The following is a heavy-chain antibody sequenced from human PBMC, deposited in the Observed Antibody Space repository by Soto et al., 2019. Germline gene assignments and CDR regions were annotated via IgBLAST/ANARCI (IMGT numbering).Heavy chain of an antibody. CDR2: IRGKAYGGTA. V-gene: IGHV3-49*03. Sequence: PILSCTGSGFTFADYTMTLLRQAPGKGLEWVGFIRGKAYGGTAEYAASVKGRFTISRDDSKSIAYLQMNSLKTEDTAVYFCSRDQPITPWGQGTMVTVSS. CDR1: GFTFADYT. CDR3: SRDQPITP. D-gene: IGHD3-10*01. J-gene: IGHJ3*01.